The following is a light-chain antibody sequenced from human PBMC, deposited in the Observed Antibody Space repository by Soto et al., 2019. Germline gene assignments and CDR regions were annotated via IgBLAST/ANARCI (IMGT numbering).Light chain of an antibody. Sequence: QSVLTQPASVSGSPGQSITISCTGTSSEDGGYNYVSWYQQHPGKAPKLMIYDVSNRPSGVSNRFSGSKSGNTASLTISGPQAEDEADYYCSSYTSSSTSLYVFGTGTKVTVL. CDR3: SSYTSSSTSLYV. CDR1: SSEDGGYNY. CDR2: DVS. J-gene: IGLJ1*01. V-gene: IGLV2-14*01.